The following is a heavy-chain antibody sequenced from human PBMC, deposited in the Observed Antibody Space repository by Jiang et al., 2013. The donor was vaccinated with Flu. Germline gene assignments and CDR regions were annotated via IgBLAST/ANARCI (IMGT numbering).Heavy chain of an antibody. Sequence: EWLGGIIPTFGTTKYAQRFQGRVTFTADESTSTAYMELGSLTSDDTAVYYCATTPWSGFPFDYWGQGALVTVSS. D-gene: IGHD3-3*01. J-gene: IGHJ4*02. CDR2: IIPTFGTT. V-gene: IGHV1-69*01. CDR3: ATTPWSGFPFDY.